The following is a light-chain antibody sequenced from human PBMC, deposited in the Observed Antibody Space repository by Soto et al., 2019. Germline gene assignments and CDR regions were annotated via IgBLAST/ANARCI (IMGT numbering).Light chain of an antibody. CDR2: DAS. J-gene: IGKJ3*01. Sequence: DIQMTQSPSSLSASVGDRVTITCQASQAISGYLNWYQQKPGKAPKLLIYDASNLETGVPSRFSGSGSGTHFTFTVSSLQPEDIAAYCCQQFHNLLFPFGPGTTVDIK. CDR3: QQFHNLLFP. CDR1: QAISGY. V-gene: IGKV1-33*01.